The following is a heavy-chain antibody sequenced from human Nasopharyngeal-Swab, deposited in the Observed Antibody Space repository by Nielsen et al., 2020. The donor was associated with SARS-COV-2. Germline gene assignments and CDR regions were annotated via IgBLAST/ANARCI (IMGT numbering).Heavy chain of an antibody. Sequence: GGSLRLSCSASGFTFSRFTMHWVRQAPGKGLEYVSALSSNGESTYYADSVKGRFTISRDNPKNTLYLQMSSLSAEDTALYYCVKASAPSNYYYYGVDVWGQGTAVTVSS. D-gene: IGHD4-11*01. CDR2: LSSNGEST. CDR1: GFTFSRFT. V-gene: IGHV3-64D*06. CDR3: VKASAPSNYYYYGVDV. J-gene: IGHJ6*02.